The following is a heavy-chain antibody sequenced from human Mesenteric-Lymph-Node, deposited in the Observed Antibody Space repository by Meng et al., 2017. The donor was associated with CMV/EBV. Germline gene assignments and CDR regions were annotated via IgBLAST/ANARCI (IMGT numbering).Heavy chain of an antibody. CDR1: GFTVSSNY. CDR2: IYSGGST. J-gene: IGHJ6*02. CDR3: ARDPLGYCSSTSCRGHYYYGMDV. Sequence: GGSLRLSCAASGFTVSSNYMSWFRQAPGKGLEWVSLIYSGGSTYYADSVKGRFTLSRDNSKNTLYLQMNSLRAEDTAVYYCARDPLGYCSSTSCRGHYYYGMDVWGQGTTVTVSS. D-gene: IGHD2-2*03. V-gene: IGHV3-53*01.